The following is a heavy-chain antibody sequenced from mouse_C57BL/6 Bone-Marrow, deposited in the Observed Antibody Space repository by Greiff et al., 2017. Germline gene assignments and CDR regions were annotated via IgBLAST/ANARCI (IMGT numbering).Heavy chain of an antibody. CDR3: ARDGVTTVGAPHGGYWYFDV. V-gene: IGHV7-1*01. D-gene: IGHD1-1*01. Sequence: EVQRVESGGGLVQSGRSLRLSCATSGFTFSDFYMEWVRQAPGKGLEWIAASRNKANDYTTEYSASVKGRFIVSRDTSQSILYLQMNALRAEDTAIYYCARDGVTTVGAPHGGYWYFDVWGTGTTVTVSS. J-gene: IGHJ1*03. CDR1: GFTFSDFY. CDR2: SRNKANDYTT.